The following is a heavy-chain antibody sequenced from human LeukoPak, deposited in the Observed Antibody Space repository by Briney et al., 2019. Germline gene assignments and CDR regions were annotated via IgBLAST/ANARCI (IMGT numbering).Heavy chain of an antibody. Sequence: TGGSLRLSCAASGFIFSNYSMSWVRQAPGKGLEWVANINEDGSERYYVDSVKGRFIISRDNPKNSLYEQMTIVRAEETAVFCCLSCSGHCGQGILVTVSS. D-gene: IGHD3-10*02. CDR1: GFIFSNYS. V-gene: IGHV3-7*01. J-gene: IGHJ4*02. CDR2: INEDGSER. CDR3: LSCSGH.